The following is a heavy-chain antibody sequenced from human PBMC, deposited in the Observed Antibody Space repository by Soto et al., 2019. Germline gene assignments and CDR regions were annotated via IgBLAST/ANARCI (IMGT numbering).Heavy chain of an antibody. CDR1: GDSISSGGYY. D-gene: IGHD1-1*01. J-gene: IGHJ4*02. CDR2: IYYSGST. V-gene: IGHV4-31*03. Sequence: QVQLQESGPGLVKPSQTLSLTCTVSGDSISSGGYYWNWIRQHPGKGLEWIGNIYYSGSTYYNPSLQSRVTTSVDTSKNQFSLKLSSVTAADTAVYYCARWPQLEPRFDYWGQGTLVTVSS. CDR3: ARWPQLEPRFDY.